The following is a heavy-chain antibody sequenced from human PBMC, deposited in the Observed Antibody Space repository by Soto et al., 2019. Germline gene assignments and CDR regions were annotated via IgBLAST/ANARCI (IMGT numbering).Heavy chain of an antibody. Sequence: SETLSLTCTVSGGSISSTTHYWGWIRQPPGKGLEWIGSIFYSGSTYYNPSLKSRVTISVDTSKNQFSLKLSSVTAADTAVYYCARCDSGYCMDVWGQGTPVTVS. D-gene: IGHD4-17*01. J-gene: IGHJ6*02. CDR1: GGSISSTTHY. CDR3: ARCDSGYCMDV. CDR2: IFYSGST. V-gene: IGHV4-39*01.